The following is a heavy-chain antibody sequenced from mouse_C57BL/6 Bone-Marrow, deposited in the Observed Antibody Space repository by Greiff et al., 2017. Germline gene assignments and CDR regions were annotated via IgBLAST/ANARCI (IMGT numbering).Heavy chain of an antibody. V-gene: IGHV1-26*01. J-gene: IGHJ4*01. D-gene: IGHD3-2*02. CDR1: GYTFTDYN. CDR2: HNPNNGGT. Sequence: EFQLQQSGPELVKPGASVKISCKASGYTFTDYNMNWVKPIHGKSLEWIGDHNPNNGGTSYNQKFKGTATLTVANSSSTAYMELRSLTSDDSAVYYGARDSSGYVCDMDYWGKGTSVTVSS. CDR3: ARDSSGYVCDMDY.